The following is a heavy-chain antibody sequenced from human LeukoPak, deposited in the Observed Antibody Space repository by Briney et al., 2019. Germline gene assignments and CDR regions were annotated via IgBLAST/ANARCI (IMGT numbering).Heavy chain of an antibody. CDR3: ARDGGSGWSSAFFDF. CDR1: EFTVSRNY. J-gene: IGHJ4*02. CDR2: IYSDGRT. D-gene: IGHD6-19*01. Sequence: GGSLRLSCAASEFTVSRNYMSWVRQTPGKGLEWVSVIYSDGRTDYADSVEGRFTISRDDSKNTVYLQMSSLRAEDTALYYCARDGGSGWSSAFFDFWGQGTLVTVSS. V-gene: IGHV3-53*01.